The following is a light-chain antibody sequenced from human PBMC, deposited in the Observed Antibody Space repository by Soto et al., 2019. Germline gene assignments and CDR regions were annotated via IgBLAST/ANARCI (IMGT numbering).Light chain of an antibody. CDR1: SSNIGSNY. V-gene: IGLV1-47*01. CDR3: AAWDDSLRGWV. J-gene: IGLJ3*02. Sequence: QSVLAQPPSASGTPGQRVTISCSGSSSNIGSNYVYWYQQLPGTAPKLLIYRNNQRPSGVPDRFSGSKSGTSASLAISGPRSEDEADYYCAAWDDSLRGWVFGGGTKVTVL. CDR2: RNN.